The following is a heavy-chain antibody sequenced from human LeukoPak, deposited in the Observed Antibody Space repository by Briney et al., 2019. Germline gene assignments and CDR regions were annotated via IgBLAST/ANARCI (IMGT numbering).Heavy chain of an antibody. D-gene: IGHD1-26*01. CDR3: ARDKLVGDSYFEY. Sequence: NAGGSLRLSCAASGFTFSSYSMNWVRQAPGKGLEWVSSISSSSSYIYYADSVKGRFTISRDNAKNSLYLQMNSLRAEDTAVYYCARDKLVGDSYFEYWGQGTLVTVSS. V-gene: IGHV3-21*01. CDR1: GFTFSSYS. J-gene: IGHJ4*02. CDR2: ISSSSSYI.